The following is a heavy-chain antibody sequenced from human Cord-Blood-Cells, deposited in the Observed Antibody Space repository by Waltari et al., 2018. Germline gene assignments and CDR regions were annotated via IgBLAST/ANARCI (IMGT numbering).Heavy chain of an antibody. V-gene: IGHV3-9*03. CDR3: AKGGNSSFDY. CDR1: GFPFDDYA. J-gene: IGHJ4*02. Sequence: EVQLVESGGGLVQPGRSLRLSCAASGFPFDDYAMHWVRQAPGKGLEWVSGISWNSGSIGYADSVKGRFTISRDNAKNSLYLQMSSLRAEDMALYYCAKGGNSSFDYWGQGTLVTVSS. CDR2: ISWNSGSI. D-gene: IGHD6-13*01.